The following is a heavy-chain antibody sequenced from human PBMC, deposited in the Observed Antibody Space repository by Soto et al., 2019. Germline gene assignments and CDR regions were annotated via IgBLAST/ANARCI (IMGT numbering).Heavy chain of an antibody. D-gene: IGHD1-26*01. J-gene: IGHJ6*02. CDR3: ARARERGDYYYGMDV. CDR1: GYTFTGYY. V-gene: IGHV1-2*04. Sequence: ASVKVSCKASGYTFTGYYMHWVRQAPGQGLEWMGWINPNSGGTNYAQKFQGWVTMTRDTSFSTAYMELSRLRSDDTAVYYCARARERGDYYYGMDVWGQGTTVTVSS. CDR2: INPNSGGT.